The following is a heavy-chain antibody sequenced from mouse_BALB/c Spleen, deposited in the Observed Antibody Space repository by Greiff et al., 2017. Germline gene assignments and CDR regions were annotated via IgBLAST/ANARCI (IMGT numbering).Heavy chain of an antibody. CDR1: GYTFTSYW. J-gene: IGHJ4*01. Sequence: QVQLQQSGAELVKPGASVKLSCKASGYTFTSYWMHWVKQRPGQGLEWIGEINPSNGRTNYNEKFKSKATLTVDKSSSTAYMQLSSLTSEDSAVYYCARGVSYYGSSYAMDYWGQGTSVTVSS. D-gene: IGHD1-1*01. CDR2: INPSNGRT. V-gene: IGHV1S81*02. CDR3: ARGVSYYGSSYAMDY.